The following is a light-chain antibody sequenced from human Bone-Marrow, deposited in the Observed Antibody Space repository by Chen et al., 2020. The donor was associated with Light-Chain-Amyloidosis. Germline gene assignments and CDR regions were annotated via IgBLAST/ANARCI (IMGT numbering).Light chain of an antibody. CDR2: RDT. V-gene: IGLV3-25*03. CDR3: QSADSSGTYEVI. Sequence: SYELTQPPSVSVSPGQTARITCSGDDLPTKYAYWYQQKPGQAPVLVIHRDTERPSGISELFSGSRSGTTATLTISGDQAEDEADDHCQSADSSGTYEVIFGGGTKLTVL. CDR1: DLPTKY. J-gene: IGLJ2*01.